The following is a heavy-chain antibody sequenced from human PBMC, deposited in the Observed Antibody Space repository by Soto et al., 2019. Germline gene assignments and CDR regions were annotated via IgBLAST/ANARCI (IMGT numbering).Heavy chain of an antibody. CDR3: ARDVTAMEALYYYDT. CDR1: GGTLNTYT. D-gene: IGHD5-18*01. Sequence: QLQLVQSGAAVKKPGSSVKVSCKASGGTLNTYTISWVRQAPGQGLEWMGSILPFLGSTNYAKKFQGRVTITADQSTITMELSSLRSEDTAVYFCARDVTAMEALYYYDTWGQGSLVTVSS. J-gene: IGHJ4*02. CDR2: ILPFLGST. V-gene: IGHV1-69*08.